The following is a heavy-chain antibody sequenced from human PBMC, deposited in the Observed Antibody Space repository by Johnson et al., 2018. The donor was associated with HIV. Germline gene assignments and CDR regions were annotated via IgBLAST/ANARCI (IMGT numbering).Heavy chain of an antibody. J-gene: IGHJ3*02. D-gene: IGHD3-16*01. V-gene: IGHV3-30*02. Sequence: QVQLVESGGGLVQPGRSLRLSCAASGFTFSSYAMHWVRQAPGKGLEWVAFIRYDGSNKYYGDSVKGRFTISRDNSKNTLYVQMNSLRVEDTAVYYCAKMSRGRQDAFDIWGQGTMVTVSS. CDR3: AKMSRGRQDAFDI. CDR2: IRYDGSNK. CDR1: GFTFSSYA.